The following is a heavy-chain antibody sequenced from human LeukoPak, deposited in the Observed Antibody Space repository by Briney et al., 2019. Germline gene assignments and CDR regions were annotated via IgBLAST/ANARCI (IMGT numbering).Heavy chain of an antibody. CDR1: GFTFRSYG. CDR3: ATLSGDSHGYDY. J-gene: IGHJ4*02. Sequence: GGSLRLSCAASGFTFRSYGMRWVRQAPGKGLEWVAVILHDGSNKQYADSVKGRFTISRDNSKNTLYLQINSLRAEDTAVYYCATLSGDSHGYDYWGLGTLVTVSS. CDR2: ILHDGSNK. D-gene: IGHD5-18*01. V-gene: IGHV3-30*03.